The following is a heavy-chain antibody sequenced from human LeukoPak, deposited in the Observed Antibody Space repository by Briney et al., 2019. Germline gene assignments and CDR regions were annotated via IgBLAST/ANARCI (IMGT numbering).Heavy chain of an antibody. D-gene: IGHD3-22*01. Sequence: GASVKVSCKASGGSFSSYAISWVRQAPGQGPEWMGGIIPLSGTANYAQKFQGRVTITADESTSTAYMELRILRSEDTAVYYCARGTGDSSGYYYVYWGQGTLVTVSS. J-gene: IGHJ4*02. CDR1: GGSFSSYA. CDR2: IIPLSGTA. CDR3: ARGTGDSSGYYYVY. V-gene: IGHV1-69*13.